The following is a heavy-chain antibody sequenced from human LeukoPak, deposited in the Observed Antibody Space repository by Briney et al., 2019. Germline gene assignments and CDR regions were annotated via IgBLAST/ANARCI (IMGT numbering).Heavy chain of an antibody. V-gene: IGHV3-21*01. Sequence: GSLRLSCAASGFTFSSYGMSWVRQAPGKGLEWVSGISDSGTSTYYADSMKGRFTISRDNAKNSLYLQMNSLRAEDTAVYYCARSRIAARPGYFDYWGQGTLVTVSS. CDR2: ISDSGTST. J-gene: IGHJ4*02. CDR3: ARSRIAARPGYFDY. CDR1: GFTFSSYG. D-gene: IGHD6-6*01.